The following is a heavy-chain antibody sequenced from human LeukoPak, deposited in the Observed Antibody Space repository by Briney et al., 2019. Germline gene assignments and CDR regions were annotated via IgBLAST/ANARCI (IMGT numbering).Heavy chain of an antibody. D-gene: IGHD7-27*01. V-gene: IGHV3-7*01. J-gene: IGHJ4*02. Sequence: GGSLRLSCAASGFTFNSFFFNWVRLTSGRGLEWLACISQDGSETFYMDSVRGRFTISRDNTKNSLYLQMDSLRAEDTAVYFCVRDLGHSRHYFEYWGQGALVTVSS. CDR2: ISQDGSET. CDR3: VRDLGHSRHYFEY. CDR1: GFTFNSFF.